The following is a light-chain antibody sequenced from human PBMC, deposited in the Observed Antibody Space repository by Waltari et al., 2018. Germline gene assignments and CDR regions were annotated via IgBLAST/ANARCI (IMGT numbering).Light chain of an antibody. CDR1: ISNIGSNA. J-gene: IGLJ3*02. CDR2: SNN. CDR3: AAWDDRLDGSWV. Sequence: QSVLTQPPSASGTPGQRVTISCSGSISNIGSNAVNWYQQLPGTAPKLLIYSNNKQPSGVPERFVGSKYGTSASLAISGRRNEYEADYYCAAWDDRLDGSWVFGGGTKLTVL. V-gene: IGLV1-44*01.